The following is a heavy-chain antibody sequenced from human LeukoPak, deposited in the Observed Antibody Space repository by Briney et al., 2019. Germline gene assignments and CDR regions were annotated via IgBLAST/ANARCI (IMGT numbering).Heavy chain of an antibody. CDR3: ARGLSLWWSYFDY. Sequence: GGSLRLSCAASGFTVSSNYMSWVRQAPGKGLEWVSVIYSGGSTYYADSVKGRFTISRDNSKNTLYLQMNSLRAEDTAVYYCARGLSLWWSYFDYWGQGTLVTVSS. J-gene: IGHJ4*02. CDR2: IYSGGST. D-gene: IGHD2-21*01. V-gene: IGHV3-53*01. CDR1: GFTVSSNY.